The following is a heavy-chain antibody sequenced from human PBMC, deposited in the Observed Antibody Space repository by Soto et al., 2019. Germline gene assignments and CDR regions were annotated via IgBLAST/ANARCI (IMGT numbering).Heavy chain of an antibody. J-gene: IGHJ4*02. CDR1: GGSISSYY. Sequence: SETLSLSCTVSGGSISSYYWSWIRQPPGKGLEWIVYIYYSGSTNYNPSLKSRVTISVDTSKNQFSLKLSSVTAADTAVYYCARRWGRTFDYWGQGTLVTVS. V-gene: IGHV4-59*08. D-gene: IGHD7-27*01. CDR3: ARRWGRTFDY. CDR2: IYYSGST.